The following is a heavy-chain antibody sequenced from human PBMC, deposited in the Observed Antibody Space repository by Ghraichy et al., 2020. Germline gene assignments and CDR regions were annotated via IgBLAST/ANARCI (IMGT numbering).Heavy chain of an antibody. CDR3: ARASGVVRFFYYDGLDV. D-gene: IGHD2-21*01. Sequence: GGSLRLSCVGSGFTFGSYSLNWVRQSPGKGLEWVAHISSSSRTRSYADSVKGRFTVSRDNAQNPLYLQMSGLRDEDTAVYYCARASGVVRFFYYDGLDVWGKGTRVTFSS. CDR1: GFTFGSYS. V-gene: IGHV3-48*02. J-gene: IGHJ6*04. CDR2: ISSSSRTR.